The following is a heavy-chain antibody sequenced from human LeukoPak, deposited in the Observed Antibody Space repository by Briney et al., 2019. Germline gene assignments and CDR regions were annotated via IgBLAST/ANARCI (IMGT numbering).Heavy chain of an antibody. Sequence: ASVKVSCKASGFSFSSYYMHWVRQAPGQGLEWMGIIKPSGDSTSYTQKFHGRVTMTRDTSTTTVYMELSSLTSDDTAVYYCARAPGMTHFAWDKWGQGTLVTVSS. V-gene: IGHV1-46*01. CDR2: IKPSGDST. J-gene: IGHJ4*01. CDR1: GFSFSSYY. CDR3: ARAPGMTHFAWDK. D-gene: IGHD3-16*01.